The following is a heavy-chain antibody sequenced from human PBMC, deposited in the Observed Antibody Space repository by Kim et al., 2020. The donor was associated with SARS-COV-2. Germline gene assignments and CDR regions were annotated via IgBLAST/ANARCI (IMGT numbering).Heavy chain of an antibody. D-gene: IGHD4-17*01. CDR3: ARGGSDYGDYIGTYGMDV. V-gene: IGHV4-31*02. J-gene: IGHJ6*02. Sequence: KSRVTISVDTSKSQFSLKLSSVTAADTAVYYCARGGSDYGDYIGTYGMDVWGQGTTVTVSS.